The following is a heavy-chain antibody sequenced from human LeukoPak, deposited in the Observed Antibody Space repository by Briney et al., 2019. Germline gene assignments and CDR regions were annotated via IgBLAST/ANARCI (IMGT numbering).Heavy chain of an antibody. Sequence: GRSLRLSCAASGFTFSSYGMHWVRQAPGKGLEWVAVISYDGSNKYYADSVKGRFTISRDNSKNTLYLQMNSLRAEDTAVYYCAKDLRGSSFTYYGMDVWGQGTTVTVSS. J-gene: IGHJ6*02. CDR1: GFTFSSYG. CDR2: ISYDGSNK. CDR3: AKDLRGSSFTYYGMDV. V-gene: IGHV3-30*18. D-gene: IGHD6-6*01.